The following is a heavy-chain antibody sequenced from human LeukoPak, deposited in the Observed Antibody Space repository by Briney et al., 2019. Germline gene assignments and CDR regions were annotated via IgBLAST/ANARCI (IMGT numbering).Heavy chain of an antibody. J-gene: IGHJ4*02. CDR2: IYYSGST. CDR1: GGSISSTSSY. CDR3: ARYYYGSGSYYYFDY. V-gene: IGHV4-39*07. D-gene: IGHD3-10*01. Sequence: SETLSLTCTVSGGSISSTSSYWGWIRQPPGKGLEWIANIYYSGSTYYNPSLKSRVTISVDTSKNQFSLKLSSVTAADTAVYYCARYYYGSGSYYYFDYWGQGTLVTVSS.